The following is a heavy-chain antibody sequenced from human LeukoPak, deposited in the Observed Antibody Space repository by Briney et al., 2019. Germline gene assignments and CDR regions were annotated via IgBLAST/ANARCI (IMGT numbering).Heavy chain of an antibody. J-gene: IGHJ4*02. CDR3: VKVGVGVDFDN. CDR2: ISYDGSDI. D-gene: IGHD1-26*01. Sequence: HPGGSLRLSCAVSGFTFSDYGMHWVRQAPGKGLEWVAVISYDGSDINYADSVKGCFTISRDNSANTLFLQMNNLRVDDTAVYYCVKVGVGVDFDNWGQGTLVTVSS. V-gene: IGHV3-30*18. CDR1: GFTFSDYG.